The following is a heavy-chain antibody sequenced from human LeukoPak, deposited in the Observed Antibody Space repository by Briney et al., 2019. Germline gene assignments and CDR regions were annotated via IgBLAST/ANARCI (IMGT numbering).Heavy chain of an antibody. D-gene: IGHD3-16*01. CDR3: VSMITFGGVSY. Sequence: ASVKVPCKASGYTFTRYGISWVRQAPGQGLEWMGWISADNGNTNYAQKFQGRVTMTTDTFTSTAYMELRSLRSDDTAVYYCVSMITFGGVSYWGQGTLVTVPS. CDR1: GYTFTRYG. V-gene: IGHV1-18*01. J-gene: IGHJ4*02. CDR2: ISADNGNT.